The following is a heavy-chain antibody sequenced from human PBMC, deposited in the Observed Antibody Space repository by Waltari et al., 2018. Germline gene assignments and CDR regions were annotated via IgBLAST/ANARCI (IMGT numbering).Heavy chain of an antibody. CDR3: ARVQALGSYSLGSAFDY. CDR1: GYTFTGYY. D-gene: IGHD3-10*01. CDR2: INPTSGGT. Sequence: QVQLVQSGAEVKKPGASVKVSCKAAGYTFTGYYMHWVRKDPGQGLEWRGGINPTSGGTNDAQKVQGRVTMTRATSLSPAYMELSRRRSADPALYSCARVQALGSYSLGSAFDYWGQGTLVTVS. J-gene: IGHJ4*02. V-gene: IGHV1-2*02.